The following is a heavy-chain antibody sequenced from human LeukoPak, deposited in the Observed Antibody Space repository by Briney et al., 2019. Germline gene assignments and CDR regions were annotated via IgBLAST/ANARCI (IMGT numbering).Heavy chain of an antibody. D-gene: IGHD5-12*01. CDR2: INSNSYTI. V-gene: IGHV3-11*01. CDR3: ARDRRSPHSPYDWGHLGI. J-gene: IGHJ4*02. Sequence: GGSLRLSCAASGFSFRYYYMTWIRQAPGKGLEWISNINSNSYTIYYADSVKGRFTISRYNAKRSLYLHMDRLRAEDTAVYYCARDRRSPHSPYDWGHLGIWDQGTLVAVSS. CDR1: GFSFRYYY.